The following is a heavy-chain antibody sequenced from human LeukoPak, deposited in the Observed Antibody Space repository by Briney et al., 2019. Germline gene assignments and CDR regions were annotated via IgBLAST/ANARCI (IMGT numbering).Heavy chain of an antibody. D-gene: IGHD3-10*01. CDR1: GYTFTSYY. CDR2: INPSGGST. V-gene: IGHV1-46*01. J-gene: IGHJ5*02. Sequence: ASVKVSCKASGYTFTSYYMHWVRQAPGQGLEWMGIINPSGGSTSYAQKFQGRVTITRDTSASTAYMELSSLRSEDMAVYYCARAQLLWFGELFSSWFDPWGQGTLVTVSS. CDR3: ARAQLLWFGELFSSWFDP.